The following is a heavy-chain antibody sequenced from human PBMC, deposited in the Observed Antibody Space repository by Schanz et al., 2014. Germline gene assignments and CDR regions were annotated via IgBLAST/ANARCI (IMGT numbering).Heavy chain of an antibody. CDR3: AKDLGVDCGDGCFNWYFDL. Sequence: EVQLVASGGGLVQPGGSLRLSCSASTFTFDHYAMTWVRQAPGKGLEWVAAVSSRSDEIKYADSVRGRFTISRDNSRSTMYLQMNSLRAEDTAVYFCAKDLGVDCGDGCFNWYFDLWRRGTLVTVSS. D-gene: IGHD2-21*02. V-gene: IGHV3-23*04. CDR2: VSSRSDEI. CDR1: TFTFDHYA. J-gene: IGHJ2*01.